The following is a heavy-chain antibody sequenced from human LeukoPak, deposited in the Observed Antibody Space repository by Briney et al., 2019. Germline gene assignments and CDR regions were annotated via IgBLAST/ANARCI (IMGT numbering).Heavy chain of an antibody. CDR2: ISHDGSNK. CDR1: GFTFSSYG. D-gene: IGHD6-13*01. V-gene: IGHV3-30*18. CDR3: AKAGIAAAGPEYFQH. J-gene: IGHJ1*01. Sequence: GGSLRLSCAASGFTFSSYGIHWVRQAPGKGLEWVAVISHDGSNKYYADSVKGRFTISRDNSKNTLYLQMNSLRAEDTAVYYCAKAGIAAAGPEYFQHWGQGTLVTVSS.